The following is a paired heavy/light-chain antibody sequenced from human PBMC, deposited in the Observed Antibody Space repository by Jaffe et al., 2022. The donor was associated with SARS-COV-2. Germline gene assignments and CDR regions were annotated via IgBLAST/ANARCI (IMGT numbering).Heavy chain of an antibody. CDR2: IYWDDDK. D-gene: IGHD3-10*01. V-gene: IGHV2-5*02. J-gene: IGHJ4*02. CDR3: AYFYVSDGYYYAHFDH. CDR1: GFSLSTTGVS. Sequence: QITLKESGPTLVKPTQTLTLTCSFSGFSLSTTGVSVGWIRQPPGKALEWLALIYWDDDKRYRPSLKSRLTISKDTSKNQVVLTMTNMDPVDSATYFCAYFYVSDGYYYAHFDHWGQGTLVTVSS.
Light chain of an antibody. V-gene: IGKV3-11*01. CDR1: ESIGKY. CDR2: DAS. J-gene: IGKJ3*01. Sequence: EIVMTQSPDTLSLSPGERATLSCRASESIGKYLAWYQRKPGQAPRLLIYDASNRATGIPARFSGSGSGTDFTLTISSLEPEDFAVYYCQHRFDWPITFGPGTTVDI. CDR3: QHRFDWPIT.